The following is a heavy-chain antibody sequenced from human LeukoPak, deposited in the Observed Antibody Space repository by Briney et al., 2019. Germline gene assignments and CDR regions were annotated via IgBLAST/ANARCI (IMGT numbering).Heavy chain of an antibody. CDR2: IYYSGST. CDR3: ARDERGYYGSGGYDY. V-gene: IGHV4-61*01. J-gene: IGHJ4*02. D-gene: IGHD3-10*01. Sequence: SETLSLTCTVSGGSFSSSSYYWSWIRQPPGKGLEWIGYIYYSGSTNYNPSLKSRVTISVDTSKNQFSLKLSSVTAADTAVYYCARDERGYYGSGGYDYWSQGTLVTVSS. CDR1: GGSFSSSSYY.